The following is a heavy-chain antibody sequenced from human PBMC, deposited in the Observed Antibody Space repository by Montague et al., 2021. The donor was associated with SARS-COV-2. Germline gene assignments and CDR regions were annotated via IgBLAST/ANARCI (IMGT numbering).Heavy chain of an antibody. CDR3: AIPMVRGFSRAFDI. J-gene: IGHJ3*02. Sequence: SETLSLTCTVSGGSISSSSYYWGWTRQPPGKGLEWIGEIKHSGSTNYNPSLKSRVTISVDTSKNQFSLKLSSVTAADMAVYYCAIPMVRGFSRAFDIWGQGTMVTVSS. CDR2: IKHSGST. CDR1: GGSISSSSYY. D-gene: IGHD3-10*01. V-gene: IGHV4-39*07.